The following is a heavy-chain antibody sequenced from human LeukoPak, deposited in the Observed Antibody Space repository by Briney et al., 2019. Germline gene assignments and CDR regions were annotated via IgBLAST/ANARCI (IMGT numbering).Heavy chain of an antibody. CDR2: INEDGRDK. D-gene: IGHD4-17*01. J-gene: IGHJ4*02. V-gene: IGHV3-7*03. Sequence: PGGSLRLSCVASGFTFSSRWMGWVRQAPGKGLEWVANINEDGRDKYHVHSVTGPLTISRDKAKNSLFLQMNNLRVEDPALYYCARHGRSCFDFWGQGLLVTVSA. CDR1: GFTFSSRW. CDR3: ARHGRSCFDF.